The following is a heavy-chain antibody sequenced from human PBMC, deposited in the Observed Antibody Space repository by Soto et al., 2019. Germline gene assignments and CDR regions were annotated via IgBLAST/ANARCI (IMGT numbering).Heavy chain of an antibody. CDR3: ARDGIINIWPYYFGMDV. J-gene: IGHJ6*02. Sequence: GGSLRLSCAASGFTFSSYAMHWVRQAPGKGLEGVAVISYDGSNKYYADSVKGRFTISRDNSKNTLYLQMNSLRAEDTAVYYCARDGIINIWPYYFGMDVWGQGTTVTVSS. CDR1: GFTFSSYA. D-gene: IGHD3-9*01. CDR2: ISYDGSNK. V-gene: IGHV3-30-3*01.